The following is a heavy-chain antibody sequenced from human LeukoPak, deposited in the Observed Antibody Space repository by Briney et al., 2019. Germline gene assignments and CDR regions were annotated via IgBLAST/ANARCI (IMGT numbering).Heavy chain of an antibody. D-gene: IGHD5-12*01. V-gene: IGHV1-46*03. CDR2: INPSGGST. J-gene: IGHJ4*02. CDR3: ARDDGGQWLRFSEVVY. CDR1: GYTFTSYY. Sequence: EASVKVSCKASGYTFTSYYMHWVRQAPGQGLEWMGIINPSGGSTSYAQKFQGRVTMTRDTSTGTVYMELSSLRSEDTAVYYCARDDGGQWLRFSEVVYWGQGTLVTVSS.